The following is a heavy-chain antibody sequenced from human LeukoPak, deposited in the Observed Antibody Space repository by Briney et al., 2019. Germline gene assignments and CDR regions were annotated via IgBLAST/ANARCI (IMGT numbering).Heavy chain of an antibody. Sequence: PSETLSLTCTVSGGSISSYYWSWIRQPPGKGLEWIGYIYYSGSTNYNPPLKSRVTISVDTSKNQFSLKLSSVTAADTAVYYCARGSITMIVAWGQGTLVTVSS. CDR2: IYYSGST. D-gene: IGHD3-22*01. CDR3: ARGSITMIVA. V-gene: IGHV4-59*01. J-gene: IGHJ5*02. CDR1: GGSISSYY.